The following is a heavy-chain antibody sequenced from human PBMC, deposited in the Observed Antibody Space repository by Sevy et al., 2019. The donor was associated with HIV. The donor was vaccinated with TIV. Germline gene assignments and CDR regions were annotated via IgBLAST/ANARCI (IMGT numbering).Heavy chain of an antibody. D-gene: IGHD4-17*01. CDR1: GFAFSNYYA. J-gene: IGHJ6*02. CDR2: ISYDGSDK. V-gene: IGHV3-30-3*01. Sequence: GGSLRLSCAASGFAFSNYYAMHWVRQAPGKGLEWVALISYDGSDKYYADSVKGRFTNSRYNFKNTLYLQMNSLTTEDTAVYYCARPRANYVDHYFFYAMDVWGQGTTVTVSS. CDR3: ARPRANYVDHYFFYAMDV.